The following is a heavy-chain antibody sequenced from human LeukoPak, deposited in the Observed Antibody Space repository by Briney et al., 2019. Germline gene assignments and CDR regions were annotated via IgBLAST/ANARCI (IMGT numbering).Heavy chain of an antibody. CDR2: INPSGGST. J-gene: IGHJ6*03. Sequence: GASVKVSCKASGYTFTSYYMHWVRQAPGQGLEWMGIINPSGGSTSYAQKFQGRVTMTRDMSTSTAYMELSSLRSEDTAVYYCARSSGYYSSLFYMHVWGKGTTVTVSS. D-gene: IGHD3-22*01. CDR1: GYTFTSYY. V-gene: IGHV1-46*01. CDR3: ARSSGYYSSLFYMHV.